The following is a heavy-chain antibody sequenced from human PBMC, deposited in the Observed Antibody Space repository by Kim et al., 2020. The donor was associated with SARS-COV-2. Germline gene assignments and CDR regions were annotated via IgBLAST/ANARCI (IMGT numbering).Heavy chain of an antibody. CDR2: IYYSGST. D-gene: IGHD3-10*01. CDR3: ARAHRTKVLLWFGELYDY. Sequence: SETLSLTCTVSGGSISSGGYYWSWIRQHPGKGLEWIGYIYYSGSTYYNPSLKSRVTISVDTSKNQFSLKLSSVTAADTAVYYCARAHRTKVLLWFGELYDYWGQGTLVTVSS. J-gene: IGHJ4*02. V-gene: IGHV4-31*03. CDR1: GGSISSGGYY.